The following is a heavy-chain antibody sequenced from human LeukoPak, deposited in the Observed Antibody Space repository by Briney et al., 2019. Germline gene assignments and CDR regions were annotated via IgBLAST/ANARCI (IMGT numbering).Heavy chain of an antibody. D-gene: IGHD3-3*01. CDR3: ARVRGTILGVATYRGYWFDP. CDR1: GWSFSGYY. CDR2: INHSGST. J-gene: IGHJ5*02. Sequence: SETLSLTCAVYGWSFSGYYWSWIRQPPGKGLEWIGEINHSGSTNYNPSLKSRVTISVDTSKNQFSLKLSSVTAADTAVYYCARVRGTILGVATYRGYWFDPWGQGTLVTVSS. V-gene: IGHV4-34*01.